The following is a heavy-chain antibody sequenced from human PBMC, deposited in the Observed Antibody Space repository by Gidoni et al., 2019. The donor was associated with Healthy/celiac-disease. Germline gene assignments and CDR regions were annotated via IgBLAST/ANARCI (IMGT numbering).Heavy chain of an antibody. V-gene: IGHV3-30*04. CDR1: GFPFSSYA. J-gene: IGHJ4*02. Sequence: QVQLVESGGGLVQPGRSLRLSCAASGFPFSSYAMHWVRQAPGKGLEWVAVISYDGSNKYYADSVKGRFTISRDNSKNTLYLQMNSLRAEDTAVYYCARGPKRFLEWLSHFDYWGQGTLVTVSS. D-gene: IGHD3-3*01. CDR2: ISYDGSNK. CDR3: ARGPKRFLEWLSHFDY.